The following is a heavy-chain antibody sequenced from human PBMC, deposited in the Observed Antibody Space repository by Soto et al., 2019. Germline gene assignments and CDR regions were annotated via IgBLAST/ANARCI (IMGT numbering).Heavy chain of an antibody. CDR1: GFSLSTSGMC. CDR3: ARIVFGEPLPDYGDYQAVGYYFDY. CDR2: IDWDDDK. V-gene: IGHV2-70*11. Sequence: SGPTLVKPTQTLTLTCTFSGFSLSTSGMCVSWIRQPPGKALEWLARIDWDDDKYYSTSLKTRLTISKDTSKNQVVLTMANMDPVDTATYYCARIVFGEPLPDYGDYQAVGYYFDYWGQGTLVTVSS. J-gene: IGHJ4*02. D-gene: IGHD4-17*01.